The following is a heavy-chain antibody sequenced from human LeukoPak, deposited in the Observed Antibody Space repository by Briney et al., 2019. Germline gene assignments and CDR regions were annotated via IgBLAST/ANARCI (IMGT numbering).Heavy chain of an antibody. CDR2: INPNSGGT. Sequence: ASVKVSCKSSGYTSTGYYMHWVRQAPGQGLEWMGWINPNSGGTNYAQKFQGRVTMTRDTSISTAYMELSRLRSDDTAVYYCARDQTGSGSDYWGQGTLVTVSS. CDR1: GYTSTGYY. CDR3: ARDQTGSGSDY. J-gene: IGHJ4*02. D-gene: IGHD3-10*01. V-gene: IGHV1-2*02.